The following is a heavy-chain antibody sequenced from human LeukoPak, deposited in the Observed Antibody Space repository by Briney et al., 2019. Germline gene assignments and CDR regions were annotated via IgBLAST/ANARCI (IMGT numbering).Heavy chain of an antibody. V-gene: IGHV1-69*13. CDR3: AREDIDCSSTSCQYNWFDP. J-gene: IGHJ5*02. D-gene: IGHD2-2*01. CDR2: IIPIFGTA. CDR1: GGTFSSYA. Sequence: SVKVSCKASGGTFSSYAISWVRQAPGQGLEWMGGIIPIFGTANYAQKFQGRVTITADESTSTAYMELSSLRSEDTAVYYCAREDIDCSSTSCQYNWFDPWGQGTLVTVSS.